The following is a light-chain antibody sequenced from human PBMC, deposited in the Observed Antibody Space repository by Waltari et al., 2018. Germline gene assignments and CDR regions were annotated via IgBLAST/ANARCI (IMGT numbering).Light chain of an antibody. CDR3: SSYTSSSTLV. J-gene: IGLJ2*01. CDR2: DVT. Sequence: QSALTQPASVSGSPGQSITISCTGASSDVGGYDYVSCYQHHPGKAPKLMIYDVTKRPSGVSTRLSGSKSGDAASLTISGLQAEDEADYYCSSYTSSSTLVFGGGTKLTVL. V-gene: IGLV2-14*03. CDR1: SSDVGGYDY.